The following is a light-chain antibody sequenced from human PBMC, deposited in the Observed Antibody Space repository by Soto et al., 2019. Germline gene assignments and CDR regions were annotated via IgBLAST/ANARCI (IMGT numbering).Light chain of an antibody. Sequence: EIVLTQSPATLSLSPGDRATLSCRASQSVGSYLGWYQQRPGQAPRLLIYDASNRATGIPARFSGSGSGTDCPLTISSLETEDFAVYYGQQRSDWPSTFGGGTKVEIK. CDR1: QSVGSY. CDR3: QQRSDWPST. CDR2: DAS. J-gene: IGKJ4*01. V-gene: IGKV3-11*01.